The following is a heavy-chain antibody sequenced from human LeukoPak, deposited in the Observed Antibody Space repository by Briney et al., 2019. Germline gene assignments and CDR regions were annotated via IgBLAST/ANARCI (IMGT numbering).Heavy chain of an antibody. Sequence: GGSLRLSCAASGFTFSSYSMNWVRQAPGKGLEWVSSISSSSSYIYYADSVKGRFTISRDNAKNSLYLQMNSLRAEDTAVYYCASLGSRYSESSGSSKGGDYWGQGTLVTVSS. CDR3: ASLGSRYSESSGSSKGGDY. V-gene: IGHV3-21*01. J-gene: IGHJ4*02. CDR1: GFTFSSYS. CDR2: ISSSSSYI. D-gene: IGHD3-22*01.